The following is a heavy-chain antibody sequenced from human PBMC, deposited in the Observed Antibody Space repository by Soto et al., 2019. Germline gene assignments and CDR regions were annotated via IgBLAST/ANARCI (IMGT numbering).Heavy chain of an antibody. CDR3: AHLVVAGLTYYFDS. V-gene: IGHV2-5*02. Sequence: QITLKESGPTLVKPTQTLTLTCTFSGFSLSTSAVGVGWIRQPPGKALEWLAFIYWDDDKRYSPSLKSSLTITKDTSKIQVVLAMTNMDPVDTATYYCAHLVVAGLTYYFDSWGQGTLVTVSS. D-gene: IGHD2-15*01. J-gene: IGHJ4*02. CDR1: GFSLSTSAVG. CDR2: IYWDDDK.